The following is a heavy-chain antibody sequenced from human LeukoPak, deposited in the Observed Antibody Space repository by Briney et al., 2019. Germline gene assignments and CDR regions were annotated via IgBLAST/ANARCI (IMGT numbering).Heavy chain of an antibody. Sequence: GASVKVSCKASGYTFTSYGISWVRQAPGQGLEWMGWISAYNGNTNYAQKLQGRVTMTTDTSTSTAYVELRSLRSDDTAVYYCARSPRGDFWSGYYYYYYGMDVWGQGTTVTVSS. CDR2: ISAYNGNT. V-gene: IGHV1-18*01. CDR3: ARSPRGDFWSGYYYYYYGMDV. J-gene: IGHJ6*02. CDR1: GYTFTSYG. D-gene: IGHD3-3*01.